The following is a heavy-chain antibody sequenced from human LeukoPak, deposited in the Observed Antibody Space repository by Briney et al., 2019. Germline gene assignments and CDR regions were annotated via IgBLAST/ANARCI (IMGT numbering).Heavy chain of an antibody. V-gene: IGHV3-64D*06. Sequence: PGGSLRLSCSASGFTFSSYAMHWVRQAPGKGLEYVSAISSNGGSTYYADSVKGRFTISRDNSKNTLYLQMSSLRAEDTAVYYCVKESRYGIAAAGNGKLPHPFQHWGQGTLVTVSS. CDR2: ISSNGGST. CDR1: GFTFSSYA. D-gene: IGHD6-13*01. J-gene: IGHJ1*01. CDR3: VKESRYGIAAAGNGKLPHPFQH.